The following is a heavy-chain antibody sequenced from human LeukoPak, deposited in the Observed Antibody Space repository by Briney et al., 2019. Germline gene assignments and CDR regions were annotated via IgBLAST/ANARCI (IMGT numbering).Heavy chain of an antibody. CDR3: ARGRIWSGHYTTWFDP. V-gene: IGHV4-61*08. D-gene: IGHD3-3*01. J-gene: IGHJ5*02. CDR1: GGSISSGGYY. Sequence: SETLSLTCTVSGGSISSGGYYWSWIRQHPGKGLEWIGYIYYSESTNYNPSLKSRVTISLDTSKNQFSLKLSSVTAADTAVYYCARGRIWSGHYTTWFDPWGQGTLVTVSS. CDR2: IYYSEST.